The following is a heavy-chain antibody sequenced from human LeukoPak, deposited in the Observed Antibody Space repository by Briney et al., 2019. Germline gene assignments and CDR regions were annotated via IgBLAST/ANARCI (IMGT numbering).Heavy chain of an antibody. CDR3: AIYDYVCGSYRYDY. D-gene: IGHD3-16*02. CDR1: GGSVSSGSYY. Sequence: SETLSLTCTVSGGSVSSGSYYWSWIRQPPGTGLEWIGYIYYSGSTNYNPSLKSRVTISVDTSKNQFSLKLSSVTAADTAVYYCAIYDYVCGSYRYDYWGQGTLVTVSS. V-gene: IGHV4-61*01. CDR2: IYYSGST. J-gene: IGHJ4*02.